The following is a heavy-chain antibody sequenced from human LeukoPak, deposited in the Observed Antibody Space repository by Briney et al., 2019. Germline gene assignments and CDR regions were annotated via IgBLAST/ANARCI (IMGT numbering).Heavy chain of an antibody. CDR1: GFTFSSYE. D-gene: IGHD1-26*01. J-gene: IGHJ4*02. V-gene: IGHV3-48*03. CDR2: ISSSGSTI. Sequence: GGSLRLSCAASGFTFSSYEMNWVRQAPGKGLEWVSYISSSGSTIYYADSVKGRFTISRDNAKNSLYLQMNSLRAEDTAVYYCARGETRKKRTGRIVGATCDYWGQGTLVTVSS. CDR3: ARGETRKKRTGRIVGATCDY.